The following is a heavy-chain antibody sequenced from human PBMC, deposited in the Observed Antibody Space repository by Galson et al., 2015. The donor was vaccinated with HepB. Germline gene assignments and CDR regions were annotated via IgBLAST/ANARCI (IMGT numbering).Heavy chain of an antibody. D-gene: IGHD5-18*01. CDR3: ATDRPRLPIQLWFFR. Sequence: SVKVSCKVSGYTLTELSMHWVRQAPGKGLEWMGGFDPEDGETIYAQKFQGRVTMTEDTSTDTAYMELSSLRSEDTAVYYCATDRPRLPIQLWFFRWGQGTLVTVSS. V-gene: IGHV1-24*01. CDR2: FDPEDGET. CDR1: GYTLTELS. J-gene: IGHJ4*02.